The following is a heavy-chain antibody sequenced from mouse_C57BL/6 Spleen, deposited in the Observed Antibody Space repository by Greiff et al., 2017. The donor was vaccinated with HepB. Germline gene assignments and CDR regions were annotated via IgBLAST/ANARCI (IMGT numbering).Heavy chain of an antibody. CDR3: TRGGYCKGGFAY. J-gene: IGHJ3*01. D-gene: IGHD3-1*01. Sequence: QVQLKESGAELVRPGASVTLSCKASGYTFTDYEMHWVRQTPVHGLEWIGAIDPETGGTPYNQKFKGKAILTADKSSSTAYMELRSLTSEDPAVYYCTRGGYCKGGFAYWGQGTLVTVSA. V-gene: IGHV1-15*01. CDR1: GYTFTDYE. CDR2: IDPETGGT.